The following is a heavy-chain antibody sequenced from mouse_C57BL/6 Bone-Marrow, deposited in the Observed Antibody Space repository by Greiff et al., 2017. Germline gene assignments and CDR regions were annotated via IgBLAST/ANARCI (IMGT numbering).Heavy chain of an antibody. V-gene: IGHV1-80*01. CDR2: IFPGDGDN. J-gene: IGHJ3*01. Sequence: VMLVESGAELVKPGASVKISCKASGYAFSSYWMNWVKQRPGKGLEWIGHIFPGDGDNNYNGQFKGKATMTADKDSSTAYMQLSSLTSEDSAVYFDARGAYWGQGTLVTVSA. CDR1: GYAFSSYW. CDR3: ARGAY.